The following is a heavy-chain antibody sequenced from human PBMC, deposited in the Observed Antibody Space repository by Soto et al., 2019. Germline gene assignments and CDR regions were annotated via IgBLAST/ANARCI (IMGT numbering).Heavy chain of an antibody. CDR2: ISESGDVT. CDR1: GFTFNTYA. CDR3: AKDPTGTTRGYFDY. V-gene: IGHV3-23*01. D-gene: IGHD1-7*01. Sequence: EVRLLESGGGLVQPGGSLRLSCAASGFTFNTYAMTWVRQAPGKGLEWVSVISESGDVTYYADSVKGRFTISRDNSKNTLFLQMNSLRAEDTAVYYCAKDPTGTTRGYFDYWGQGTLVTVSS. J-gene: IGHJ4*02.